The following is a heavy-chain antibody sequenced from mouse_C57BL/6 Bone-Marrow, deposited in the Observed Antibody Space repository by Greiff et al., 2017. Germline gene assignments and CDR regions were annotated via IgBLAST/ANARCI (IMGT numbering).Heavy chain of an antibody. Sequence: VKLMESGAELMKPGASVKLSCKATGYTFTGYWIEWVKQRPGHGLEWIGEILPGSGSTNYNEKFKGKAPFTADTSSNTAYMQLSSLTTEDSAIYYCAREGYYGSSYDYFDYWGQGTTLTVSS. D-gene: IGHD1-1*01. J-gene: IGHJ2*01. CDR3: AREGYYGSSYDYFDY. CDR2: ILPGSGST. CDR1: GYTFTGYW. V-gene: IGHV1-9*01.